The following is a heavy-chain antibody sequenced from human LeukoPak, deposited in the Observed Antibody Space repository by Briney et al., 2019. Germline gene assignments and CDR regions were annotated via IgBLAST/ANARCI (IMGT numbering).Heavy chain of an antibody. D-gene: IGHD6-13*01. CDR3: ARVVERQQLDLFDY. V-gene: IGHV3-30*03. J-gene: IGHJ4*02. Sequence: GGSLRLSCAASGFTFSSYGMHWVRQAPGKGLEWVAVISYDGSNKYYADSVKGRFTISRDNSKNTLYLQMNSLRAEDTAVYYCARVVERQQLDLFDYWGQGTLVAVSS. CDR1: GFTFSSYG. CDR2: ISYDGSNK.